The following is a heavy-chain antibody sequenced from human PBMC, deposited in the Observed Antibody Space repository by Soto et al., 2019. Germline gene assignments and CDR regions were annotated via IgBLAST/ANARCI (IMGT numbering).Heavy chain of an antibody. J-gene: IGHJ5*02. Sequence: ASVKVSFKASGYSFSGYYMNWVRQAPGQGLEWMGWIKPNSGGTDYAQKFQGRVTMTRDTSISTAYMELRGLRYDDTAVYYCARTRGVIPRVTYNWFDPWGQGTLVTVSS. CDR1: GYSFSGYY. CDR3: ARTRGVIPRVTYNWFDP. CDR2: IKPNSGGT. D-gene: IGHD3-10*01. V-gene: IGHV1-2*02.